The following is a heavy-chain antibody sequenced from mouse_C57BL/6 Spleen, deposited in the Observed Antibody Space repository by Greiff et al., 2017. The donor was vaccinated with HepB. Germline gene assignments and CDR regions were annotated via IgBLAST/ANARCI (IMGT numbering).Heavy chain of an antibody. V-gene: IGHV1-54*01. Sequence: QVQLQQSGAELVRPGTSVKVSCKASGYAFTNYLIEWVKQRPGQGLEWIGVINPGSGGTNYNEKFKGKATLTADKSSSTAYMQLSSLTSEDSAVYFCARAVTVVATYYFDYWGQGTTLTVSS. J-gene: IGHJ2*01. CDR3: ARAVTVVATYYFDY. CDR2: INPGSGGT. D-gene: IGHD1-1*01. CDR1: GYAFTNYL.